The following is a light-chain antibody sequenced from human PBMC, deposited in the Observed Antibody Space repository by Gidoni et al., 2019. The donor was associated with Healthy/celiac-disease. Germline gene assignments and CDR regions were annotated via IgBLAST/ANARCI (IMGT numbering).Light chain of an antibody. CDR1: RNNVGNQG. V-gene: IGLV10-54*01. CDR2: RKN. J-gene: IGLJ3*02. CDR3: SAWDSSLSAWV. Sequence: QAGLTQPPSVSKGLRQTATLTCTGNRNNVGNQGAAWLQQHQGHPPKLLSYRKNNRPAGISERLSASRSGNTASLTITGLQPEDEADYYCSAWDSSLSAWVFGGGTKLTVL.